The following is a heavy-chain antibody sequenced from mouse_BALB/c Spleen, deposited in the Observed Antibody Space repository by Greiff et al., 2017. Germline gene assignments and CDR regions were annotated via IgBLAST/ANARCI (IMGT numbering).Heavy chain of an antibody. J-gene: IGHJ2*01. CDR3: ARSGGYDGCDY. CDR1: GYTFTDYA. CDR2: ISIYYDNT. V-gene: IGHV1-67*01. Sequence: VQLQQSGPELVRPGESVKISCKGSGYTFTDYAMHWVKQSHAKSLEWIGVISIYYDNTNYNQKFKGKATMTVDKSSSTAYMELARLTSEDSAISYCARSGGYDGCDYWGQGTTLTVSS. D-gene: IGHD2-2*01.